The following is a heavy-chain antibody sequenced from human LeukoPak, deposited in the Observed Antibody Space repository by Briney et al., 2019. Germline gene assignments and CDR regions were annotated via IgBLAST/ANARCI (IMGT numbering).Heavy chain of an antibody. D-gene: IGHD4-23*01. V-gene: IGHV3-30*02. CDR2: ILYDGTNK. Sequence: GGSLRLSCAASGFTFSSFEMKWVRQAPGQGLEWVAFILYDGTNKYYADSVKGRFTISRDNSKNTLSLQMNSLRVEDTALYYCTKDLRYYYADNHSEMDEHDYWGQGTLVTVSS. J-gene: IGHJ4*02. CDR1: GFTFSSFE. CDR3: TKDLRYYYADNHSEMDEHDY.